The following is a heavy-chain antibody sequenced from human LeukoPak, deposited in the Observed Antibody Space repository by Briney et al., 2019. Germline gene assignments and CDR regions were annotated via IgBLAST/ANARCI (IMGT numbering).Heavy chain of an antibody. CDR3: ERRNSCY. CDR1: GSSFSTSW. V-gene: IGHV3-7*03. J-gene: IGHJ4*02. Sequence: GGSLRLSCVGSGSSFSTSWMSWVRQAPGRGLEWVANVKEDGSETYYMDSVEGRFTMSRDNAKNSVYLQMNSLRAAGKAVYYCERRNSCYWGQGILVTVSS. D-gene: IGHD1/OR15-1a*01. CDR2: VKEDGSET.